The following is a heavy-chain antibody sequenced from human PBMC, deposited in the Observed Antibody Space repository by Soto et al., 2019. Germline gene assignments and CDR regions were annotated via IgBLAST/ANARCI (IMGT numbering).Heavy chain of an antibody. V-gene: IGHV3-23*01. J-gene: IGHJ4*02. CDR1: GVTFTNYA. CDR3: ARDLVARPDY. CDR2: ISGSGTTT. Sequence: EVPLLQSGGGLAQPGGSLRLSCAASGVTFTNYAMSWVRQAPGKGLEWVSLISGSGTTTYYADSVKGRFTISRDDSRNTLYLQMNSLRADDTAVYYCARDLVARPDYWGQGTLVTVSS. D-gene: IGHD2-21*01.